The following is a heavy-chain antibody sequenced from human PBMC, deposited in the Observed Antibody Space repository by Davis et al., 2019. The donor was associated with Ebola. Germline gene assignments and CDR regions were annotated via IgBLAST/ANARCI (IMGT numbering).Heavy chain of an antibody. CDR1: GFTFSSYA. Sequence: GGSLRLSCAASGFTFSSYAMSWVRQAPGKGLEWVSSISSSSSYIYYADSVKGRFTISRDNAKNSLYLQMNSLRAEDTAVYYCARDREDIVVVPAAYGMDVWGQGTTVTVSS. V-gene: IGHV3-21*01. D-gene: IGHD2-2*01. J-gene: IGHJ6*02. CDR3: ARDREDIVVVPAAYGMDV. CDR2: ISSSSSYI.